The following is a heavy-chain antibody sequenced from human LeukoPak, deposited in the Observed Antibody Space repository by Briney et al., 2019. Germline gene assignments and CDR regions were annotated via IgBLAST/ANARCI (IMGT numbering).Heavy chain of an antibody. Sequence: GGSLRLSCTASGFTFSTYWMTWVRQAPGKGLEWVANIKEDGNEQHYVDSVKGRFTISRDNDKNSLYPQMHSLRVEDTAVYYCARGVRSGNWGQGTLVTVSS. V-gene: IGHV3-7*03. J-gene: IGHJ4*02. CDR3: ARGVRSGN. D-gene: IGHD6-6*01. CDR1: GFTFSTYW. CDR2: IKEDGNEQ.